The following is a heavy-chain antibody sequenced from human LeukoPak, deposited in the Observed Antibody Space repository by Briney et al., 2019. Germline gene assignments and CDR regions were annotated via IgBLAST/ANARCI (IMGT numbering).Heavy chain of an antibody. V-gene: IGHV1-69*05. Sequence: SVKVSCKASGTTFSRSAISWVRQAPGQGLEWMGGVIPILGTTNYAQKFQDRVSITTDEPTSTAYMEVSSLRSVDTAVYYCARDDGSATLGFDSWGHGTLVTVSS. CDR3: ARDDGSATLGFDS. CDR1: GTTFSRSA. J-gene: IGHJ4*01. D-gene: IGHD1-26*01. CDR2: VIPILGTT.